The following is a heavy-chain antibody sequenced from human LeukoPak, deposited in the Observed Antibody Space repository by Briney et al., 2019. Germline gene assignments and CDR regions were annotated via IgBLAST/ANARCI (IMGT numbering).Heavy chain of an antibody. CDR2: IIPILGIA. D-gene: IGHD6-13*01. CDR1: GGTFSSYA. J-gene: IGHJ5*02. CDR3: ARGIAAAGSNPSTP. V-gene: IGHV1-69*04. Sequence: SVKVSCKASGGTFSSYAISWVRQAPGQGLEWMGRIIPILGIANYAQKFQGRVTITADKSTSTAYMELSSLRSEDTAVYYCARGIAAAGSNPSTPWGQGTLVTVSS.